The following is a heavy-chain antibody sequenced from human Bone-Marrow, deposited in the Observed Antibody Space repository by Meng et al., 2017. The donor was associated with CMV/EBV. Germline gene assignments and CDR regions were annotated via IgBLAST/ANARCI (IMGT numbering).Heavy chain of an antibody. CDR1: GFTFSNYG. CDR3: AKGVGAAFDY. J-gene: IGHJ4*02. D-gene: IGHD1-26*01. CDR2: IWYDGSNK. Sequence: GGSLRLSCAASGFTFSNYGMHWVRQAPGKGLEWVAVIWYDGSNKYYADSVKGRFTISRDNSKNTLYLQMNSLRAEGTAVYYCAKGVGAAFDYWGQGTRVTVSS. V-gene: IGHV3-33*06.